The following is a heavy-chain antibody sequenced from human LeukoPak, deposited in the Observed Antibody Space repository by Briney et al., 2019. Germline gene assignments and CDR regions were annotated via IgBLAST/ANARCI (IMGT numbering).Heavy chain of an antibody. D-gene: IGHD5-18*01. Sequence: GGSLRLSCAASGFTFSSYGMHWVRQAPGKGLEWVAVIWYDGSNKYYADSVKGRFTISRDNSKNTLYLQMNSLRAEDTAVYYCAREQRKQLWYPAYDYWGQGTLVTVSS. CDR1: GFTFSSYG. CDR3: AREQRKQLWYPAYDY. V-gene: IGHV3-33*01. CDR2: IWYDGSNK. J-gene: IGHJ4*02.